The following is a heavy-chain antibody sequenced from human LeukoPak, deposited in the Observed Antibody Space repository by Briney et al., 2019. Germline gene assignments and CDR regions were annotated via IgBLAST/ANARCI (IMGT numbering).Heavy chain of an antibody. CDR2: IYHSGST. CDR3: ARDQSGYSSSSTSYYYYYMDV. D-gene: IGHD6-6*01. Sequence: SETLSLTCTVSGYSISSGYYWGWIRQPPGKGLEWIGSIYHSGSTYYNPSLKSRVTISVDTSKNQFSLKLSSVTAADTAVYYCARDQSGYSSSSTSYYYYYMDVWGKGTTVTVSS. V-gene: IGHV4-38-2*02. CDR1: GYSISSGYY. J-gene: IGHJ6*03.